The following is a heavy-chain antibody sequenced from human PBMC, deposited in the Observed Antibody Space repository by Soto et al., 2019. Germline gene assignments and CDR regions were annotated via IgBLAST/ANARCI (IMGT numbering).Heavy chain of an antibody. D-gene: IGHD6-6*01. V-gene: IGHV3-30*02. CDR1: GFTFSSYG. CDR2: IWYDGSKK. CDR3: AKENFEFSSSTLPGYFDY. Sequence: GGSLRLSCAASGFTFSSYGMHWVRQAPGKGLEWVAVIWYDGSKKYYADSVTGRFTISRDNSKNTLYLQMNSLRAEDTAVYYCAKENFEFSSSTLPGYFDYSGQGTLVTVSS. J-gene: IGHJ4*02.